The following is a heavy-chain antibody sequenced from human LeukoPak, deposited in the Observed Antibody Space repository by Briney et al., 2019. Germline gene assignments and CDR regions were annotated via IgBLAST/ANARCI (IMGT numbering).Heavy chain of an antibody. V-gene: IGHV4-59*01. CDR1: GGSISSYY. Sequence: SETLPLTCTVSGGSISSYYWSWIRQLPGKGLEWIGYIYYSGSTNYNPSLKSRVTISVDTSKNQFSLKLSSVTAADTAVYYCAREPIEEAVRWLDPWGQGTLVTVSS. CDR2: IYYSGST. D-gene: IGHD6-6*01. CDR3: AREPIEEAVRWLDP. J-gene: IGHJ5*02.